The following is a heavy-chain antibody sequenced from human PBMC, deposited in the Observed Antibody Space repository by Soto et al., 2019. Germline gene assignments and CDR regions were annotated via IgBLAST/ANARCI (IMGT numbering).Heavy chain of an antibody. V-gene: IGHV4-59*01. Sequence: PSGTLSLTCXVSGGSISYNYWSWIRQPPGKGLEWVGYVFYSGSTNCNPSLNGRVSVSLDTSKNQFSLYLNSITAADTAVYYCAAGVPRGTYYEFWGQGMLVTVSS. CDR2: VFYSGST. CDR3: AAGVPRGTYYEF. J-gene: IGHJ4*02. CDR1: GGSISYNY. D-gene: IGHD1-26*01.